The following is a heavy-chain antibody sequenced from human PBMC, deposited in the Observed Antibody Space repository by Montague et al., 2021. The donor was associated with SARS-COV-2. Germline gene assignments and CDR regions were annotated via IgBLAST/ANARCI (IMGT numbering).Heavy chain of an antibody. D-gene: IGHD3-3*01. CDR1: GFTFSSYA. J-gene: IGHJ6*02. V-gene: IGHV3-23*03. CDR2: IYSGGSST. Sequence: SLRLSCAASGFTFSSYAMSWVRQAPGKGLEWVSVIYSGGSSTYYADSVKGRFTISRDNSKNTLYLQMNSLGAEDTAVYYCAKDLEEFITIFGVVTKSPLGMDVWGQGTTVTGSS. CDR3: AKDLEEFITIFGVVTKSPLGMDV.